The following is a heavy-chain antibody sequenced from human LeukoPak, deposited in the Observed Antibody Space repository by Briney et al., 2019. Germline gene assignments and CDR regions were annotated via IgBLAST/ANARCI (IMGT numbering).Heavy chain of an antibody. J-gene: IGHJ6*02. CDR3: ASRFEDIVVVPAARPYYYYYGMDV. V-gene: IGHV1-69*01. Sequence: SVKVSCKASGGTCSSYAFSWVRQAPGQGLEWMGGIIPIFGTANYAQKFQGRVTITADESTSTAYMELSSLRSEDTSVYYCASRFEDIVVVPAARPYYYYYGMDVWGHGTTVTVSS. CDR2: IIPIFGTA. CDR1: GGTCSSYA. D-gene: IGHD2-2*01.